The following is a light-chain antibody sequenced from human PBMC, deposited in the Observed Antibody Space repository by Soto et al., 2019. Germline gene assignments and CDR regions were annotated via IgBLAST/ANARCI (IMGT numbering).Light chain of an antibody. CDR3: SSYTSSSTLV. J-gene: IGLJ2*01. V-gene: IGLV2-14*01. CDR1: SSDVGGYNY. Sequence: QSMLTQPASVSGSPGQSITISCTGTSSDVGGYNYVSWYQQHPGKAPKLMIHDVSNRPSGVSNRFSGSKSGNTASLTISGLQAEDEADYYCSSYTSSSTLVFGGGTKVTVL. CDR2: DVS.